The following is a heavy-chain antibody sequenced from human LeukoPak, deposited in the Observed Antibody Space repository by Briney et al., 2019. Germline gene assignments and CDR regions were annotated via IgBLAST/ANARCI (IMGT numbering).Heavy chain of an antibody. Sequence: GGSLRLSCAASGFTFSRYGMHWVRQTPGKGLEWVAVIYYDGSDKFYADSVKGRFTISRNVSKNALHLLMNSLRAEDTAVYYCAKDWGYTTMVSYYFDYWGQGALVTVSS. J-gene: IGHJ4*02. CDR3: AKDWGYTTMVSYYFDY. V-gene: IGHV3-33*06. CDR2: IYYDGSDK. CDR1: GFTFSRYG. D-gene: IGHD5-18*01.